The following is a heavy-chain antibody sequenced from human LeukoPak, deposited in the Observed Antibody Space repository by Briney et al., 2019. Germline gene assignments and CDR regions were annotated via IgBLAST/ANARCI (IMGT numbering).Heavy chain of an antibody. CDR2: IWYDGSNK. D-gene: IGHD5-18*01. V-gene: IGHV3-33*01. J-gene: IGHJ4*02. CDR1: GFTFSSYG. Sequence: GGSLRLSCAAPGFTFSSYGMHWVRQAPGKGLEWAAVIWYDGSNKYYADSVKGRFTISRDNSKNTLYLQMNSLRAEDTAVYYCAREGRGYSYGLDYWGQGTLVTVSS. CDR3: AREGRGYSYGLDY.